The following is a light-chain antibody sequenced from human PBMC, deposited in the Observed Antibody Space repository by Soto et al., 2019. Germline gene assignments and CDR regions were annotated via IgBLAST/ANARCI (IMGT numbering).Light chain of an antibody. CDR3: QSFGSSLSGVV. CDR1: SSNIGAGYD. Sequence: QSVLTQPPSVSGAPGQRVTISCTGSSSNIGAGYDVHWYQQLPGTAPKLLIYGNINRPSGFPDRFSCSKSGTSASLAITGRQAEDEADYYCQSFGSSLSGVVFGGGTKLTVL. J-gene: IGLJ3*02. CDR2: GNI. V-gene: IGLV1-40*01.